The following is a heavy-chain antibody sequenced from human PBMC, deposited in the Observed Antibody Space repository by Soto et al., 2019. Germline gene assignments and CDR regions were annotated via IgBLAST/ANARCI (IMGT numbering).Heavy chain of an antibody. J-gene: IGHJ3*02. D-gene: IGHD6-25*01. CDR2: INPGTGAT. CDR1: GYTFSSYY. Sequence: GASVKVSCKASGYTFSSYYMHWVRQAPGQGLEWVGLINPGTGATTYAQKFQGRATMTCDTSTSTVYMELRSLTSEDTAVYYCARDHIAAADTYALDIWGQGTMVTVS. V-gene: IGHV1-46*01. CDR3: ARDHIAAADTYALDI.